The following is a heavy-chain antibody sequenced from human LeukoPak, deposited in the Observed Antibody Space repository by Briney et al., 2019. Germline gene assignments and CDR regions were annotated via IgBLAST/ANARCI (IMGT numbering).Heavy chain of an antibody. Sequence: SETLSLTCTVSGGSISSGGYCWSWIRQHPGKGLEWIGYIYYSGSTYYNPSLKSRFTISVDTSKNQFSLKLSSVTAADTAVYYCARTSITMVRGAPGYYYGMDVWGQGTTVTVSS. V-gene: IGHV4-31*03. CDR2: IYYSGST. D-gene: IGHD3-10*01. J-gene: IGHJ6*02. CDR3: ARTSITMVRGAPGYYYGMDV. CDR1: GGSISSGGYC.